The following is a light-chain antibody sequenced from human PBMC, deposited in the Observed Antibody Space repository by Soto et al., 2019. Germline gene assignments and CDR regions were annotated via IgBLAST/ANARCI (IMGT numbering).Light chain of an antibody. CDR1: QSVSNNY. V-gene: IGKV3-20*01. Sequence: IGLTLSPGTVSLSTGERATLSCRASQSVSNNYLAWYQQKPGQAPRLLIYGASNRATGIPDRFTGSGSGTDFTLTISRLEPEDFAVYFCQQYGGSPTFGQGTKVDI. J-gene: IGKJ1*01. CDR2: GAS. CDR3: QQYGGSPT.